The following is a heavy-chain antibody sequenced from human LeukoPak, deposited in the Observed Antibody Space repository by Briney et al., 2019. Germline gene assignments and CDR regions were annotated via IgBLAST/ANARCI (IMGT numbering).Heavy chain of an antibody. CDR3: ARDGYCSGGSCYSRWYYYGMDV. J-gene: IGHJ6*02. CDR2: ISSSSSYI. Sequence: GGSLRLSCAASGFTFSSYSMNWVRQAPGKGLEWVSSISSSSSYIYYADSVKGRFTISRDNAKNSLYLQMNSLRAEDTAVYYCARDGYCSGGSCYSRWYYYGMDVWGQGTTVTVSS. CDR1: GFTFSSYS. D-gene: IGHD2-15*01. V-gene: IGHV3-21*04.